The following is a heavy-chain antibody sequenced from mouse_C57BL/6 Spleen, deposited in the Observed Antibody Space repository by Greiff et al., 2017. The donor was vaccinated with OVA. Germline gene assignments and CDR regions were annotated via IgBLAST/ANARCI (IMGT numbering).Heavy chain of an antibody. V-gene: IGHV5-17*01. D-gene: IGHD4-1*01. J-gene: IGHJ3*01. CDR3: ARPNWDWFAY. Sequence: VQLKESGGGLVKPGGSLKLSCAASGFTFSDYGMHWVRQAPEKGLEWVAYISSGSSTIYYADTVKGRFTISRDNAKNTLFLQMTSLRSEDTAMYYCARPNWDWFAYWGQGTLVTVSA. CDR2: ISSGSSTI. CDR1: GFTFSDYG.